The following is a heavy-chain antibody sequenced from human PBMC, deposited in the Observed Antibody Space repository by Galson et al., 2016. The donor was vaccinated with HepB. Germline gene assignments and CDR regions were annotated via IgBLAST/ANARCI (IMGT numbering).Heavy chain of an antibody. J-gene: IGHJ5*02. CDR2: IQFDGSKK. CDR3: ARDLSYGSNWFDP. V-gene: IGHV3-33*08. D-gene: IGHD3-16*02. Sequence: SLRLSCAASGFTFTNYWMHWVRQAPGKGLEWVAAIQFDGSKKYYGDSVKGRFTISRDDSKNTVYLQMSSLRAEDTAIYFCARDLSYGSNWFDPRGQGTLVTVSS. CDR1: GFTFTNYW.